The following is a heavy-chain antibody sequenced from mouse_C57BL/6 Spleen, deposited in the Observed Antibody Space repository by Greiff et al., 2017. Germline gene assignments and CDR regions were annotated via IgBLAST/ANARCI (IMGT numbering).Heavy chain of an antibody. CDR3: TRDRRYGYDGAWFAY. D-gene: IGHD2-2*01. CDR1: GFTFSSYA. V-gene: IGHV5-9-1*02. J-gene: IGHJ3*01. CDR2: ISSGGDYI. Sequence: DVKLQESGEGLVKPGGSLKLSCAASGFTFSSYAMSWVRQTPEKRLEWVAYISSGGDYIYYADTVKGRFTISRDNARNTLYLQMSSLKSEDTAMYYCTRDRRYGYDGAWFAYWGQGTLVTVSA.